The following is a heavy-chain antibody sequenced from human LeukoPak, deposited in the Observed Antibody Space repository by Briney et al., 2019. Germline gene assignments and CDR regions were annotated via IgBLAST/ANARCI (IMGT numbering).Heavy chain of an antibody. CDR1: GFTFSSYA. V-gene: IGHV3-30*03. D-gene: IGHD5-18*01. CDR2: ISSDGGNK. Sequence: PGRSLRLSCAASGFTFSSYAMRWIRQAPGKGLEWVAVISSDGGNKHYVDSVKGRFTISRDNAKNSLYLQMNSLRAEDTAVYYCARVRIQLPTLCYFDYWGQGTLVTVSS. J-gene: IGHJ4*02. CDR3: ARVRIQLPTLCYFDY.